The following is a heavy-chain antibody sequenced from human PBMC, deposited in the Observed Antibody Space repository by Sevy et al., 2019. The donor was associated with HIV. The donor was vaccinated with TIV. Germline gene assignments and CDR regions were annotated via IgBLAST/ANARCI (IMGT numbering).Heavy chain of an antibody. V-gene: IGHV3-21*01. CDR2: ISSSSNYI. J-gene: IGHJ3*02. CDR1: GFTFSSYS. CDR3: ARDQREGDCSGGSCYSDAFDI. Sequence: GGSLRLSCAASGFTFSSYSMNWVRQAPGKGLEWVSSISSSSNYIYYADSVKGRFTISRDNAKNSLYLQMNSLRAEDKAVYYCARDQREGDCSGGSCYSDAFDIWGQGTMVTVSS. D-gene: IGHD2-15*01.